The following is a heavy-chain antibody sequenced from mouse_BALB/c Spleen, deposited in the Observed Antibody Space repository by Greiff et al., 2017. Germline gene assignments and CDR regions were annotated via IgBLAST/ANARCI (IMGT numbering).Heavy chain of an antibody. CDR3: ARDDGYDDGGYFDV. Sequence: VQLKESGGGLVKPGGSLKLSCAASGFTFSDYYMYWVRQTPEKRLEWVATISDGGSYTYYPDSVKGRFTISRDNAKNNLYLQMSSLKSEDTAMYYCARDDGYDDGGYFDVWGAGTTVTVSS. D-gene: IGHD2-2*01. J-gene: IGHJ1*01. CDR2: ISDGGSYT. V-gene: IGHV5-4*02. CDR1: GFTFSDYY.